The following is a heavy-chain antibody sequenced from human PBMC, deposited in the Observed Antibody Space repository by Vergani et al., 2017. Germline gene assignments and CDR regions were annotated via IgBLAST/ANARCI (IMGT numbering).Heavy chain of an antibody. CDR3: ARIEGSSYYYYGMDV. D-gene: IGHD6-6*01. CDR2: ISSSGSTI. CDR1: GFTFSSYE. V-gene: IGHV3-48*03. J-gene: IGHJ6*02. Sequence: EVQLVESGGGLVQPGGSLRLSCAASGFTFSSYEMNWVRQAPGKGLEWVSYISSSGSTIYYADSVKGRFTISRDNAKNSLYLQMNSLRAEDTAVYYCARIEGSSYYYYGMDVWGQGTTVTVSS.